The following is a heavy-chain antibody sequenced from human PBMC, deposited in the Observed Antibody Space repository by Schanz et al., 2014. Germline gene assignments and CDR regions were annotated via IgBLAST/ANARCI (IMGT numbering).Heavy chain of an antibody. CDR1: GFNFSDYA. D-gene: IGHD3-22*01. V-gene: IGHV3-23*01. CDR3: AKDISDTSGKDDY. Sequence: EVHLLESGGGLVPPGGSLRLSCAASGFNFSDYAMSWVRQAPGKGLLWVSSISGTGGNDTYYADSVKGRFTISRDNSKNTLFLQMNSLRVEDSAIYYCAKDISDTSGKDDYWGQGTLVTVSS. CDR2: ISGTGGNDT. J-gene: IGHJ4*02.